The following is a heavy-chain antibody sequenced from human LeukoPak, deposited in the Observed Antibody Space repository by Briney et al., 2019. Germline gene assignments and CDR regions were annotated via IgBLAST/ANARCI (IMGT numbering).Heavy chain of an antibody. CDR2: ISYDGSNK. CDR1: GFTFSSYA. CDR3: ARGMYSSGWYSNYGMDV. D-gene: IGHD6-19*01. J-gene: IGHJ6*02. Sequence: GRSLRLSCAASGFTFSSYAMHWVRQAPGKGPEWVAVISYDGSNKYYADSVKGRFTISRDNSKNTLYLQMNSLRAEDTAVYYCARGMYSSGWYSNYGMDVWGQGTTVTVSS. V-gene: IGHV3-30*04.